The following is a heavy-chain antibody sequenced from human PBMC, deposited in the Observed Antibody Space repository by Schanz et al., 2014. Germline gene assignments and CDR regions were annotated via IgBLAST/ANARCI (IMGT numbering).Heavy chain of an antibody. Sequence: QVQLVQSGAEVKKPGASVKVSCKASGYTFTSHGISWVRQAPGQGLEWLGRIMPLRGIGNNAWKFQDRLTITADKSMNITYKELSSLGTEDTAVYYCTRLRRADPNGFDVWGQGTTVTVS. V-gene: IGHV1-69*04. J-gene: IGHJ6*02. CDR1: GYTFTSHG. CDR3: TRLRRADPNGFDV. D-gene: IGHD6-19*01. CDR2: IMPLRGIG.